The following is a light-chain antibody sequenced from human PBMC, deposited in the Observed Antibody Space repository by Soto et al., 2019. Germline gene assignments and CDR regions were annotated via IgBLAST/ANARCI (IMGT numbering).Light chain of an antibody. CDR2: VAS. CDR1: QNIYNF. Sequence: DIQMAQSPSSLSASVGDRVTITCRASQNIYNFVNWYQQRPGKAPKLLISVASSLQGGVPSRLSGSGYGTEFTLTISDLQPEDFATYYCLQNYIIPYTFGQGTKLDIK. J-gene: IGKJ2*01. V-gene: IGKV1-39*01. CDR3: LQNYIIPYT.